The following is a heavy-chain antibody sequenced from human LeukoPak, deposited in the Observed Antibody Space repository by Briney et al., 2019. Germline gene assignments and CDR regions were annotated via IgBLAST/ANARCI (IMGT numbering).Heavy chain of an antibody. CDR1: GFTFSSYA. V-gene: IGHV3-23*01. J-gene: IGHJ2*01. D-gene: IGHD3-10*01. Sequence: PGGSLRLSCAASGFTFSSYAVSWVRQAPGKGLEWVSSISAGGGSTYYADSVKGPFTISRDNSKNTLYLQMNSLRAEDTAVYYCARGTYASGSPARYFDLWGRGNLATVSS. CDR2: ISAGGGST. CDR3: ARGTYASGSPARYFDL.